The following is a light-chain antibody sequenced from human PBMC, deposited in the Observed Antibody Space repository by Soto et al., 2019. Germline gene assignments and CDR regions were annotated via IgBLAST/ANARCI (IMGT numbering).Light chain of an antibody. CDR2: DVS. CDR3: QQRSNWPPIT. CDR1: QSVSGF. V-gene: IGKV3-11*01. Sequence: EIVLTQSPATLSLSPGERATLSCRASQSVSGFLAWYQQRPGQAPRLLIYDVSNRAAGVPARFSGSGSGTDFTLTISSLEPEDFAIYYCQQRSNWPPITFGQGTRLEVK. J-gene: IGKJ5*01.